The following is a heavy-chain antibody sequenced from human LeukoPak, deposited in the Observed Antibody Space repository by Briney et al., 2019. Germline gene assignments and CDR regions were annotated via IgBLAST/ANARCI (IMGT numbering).Heavy chain of an antibody. V-gene: IGHV3-30*03. CDR3: ARECSADDAFDI. Sequence: GRSLRLSCAASRFTFSCGMHWVRQAPGKGLEWVAVISYDGSNKYYPDSVKGRFTISRDNPKNTLYLQMNSLRAEDTAVYYCARECSADDAFDIWGQGTMVTVSS. CDR2: ISYDGSNK. CDR1: RFTFSCG. J-gene: IGHJ3*02. D-gene: IGHD6-19*01.